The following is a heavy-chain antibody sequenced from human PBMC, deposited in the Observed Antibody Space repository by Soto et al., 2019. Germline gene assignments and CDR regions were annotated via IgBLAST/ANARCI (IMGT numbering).Heavy chain of an antibody. CDR2: XSGDRATI. CDR1: GFTFSTYS. J-gene: IGHJ4*02. D-gene: IGHD3-3*01. Sequence: EVQLLESGGGLVQPGGSLRLSCAASGFTFSTYSMNWVRQAPGKXXXXXXXXSGDRATIYYADSVKGRFTISRDNSKNTLYLQMNSLRVDDTAMYYCAKDFRPDGRYDLDYWGQGTLVTVSS. V-gene: IGHV3-23*01. CDR3: AKDFRPDGRYDLDY.